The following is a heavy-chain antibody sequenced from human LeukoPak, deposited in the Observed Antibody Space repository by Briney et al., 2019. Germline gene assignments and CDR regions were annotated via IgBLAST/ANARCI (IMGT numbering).Heavy chain of an antibody. Sequence: PSETLSLTCTVSGGSISSGDYYWSWIRQPPWKGLEWIGYIYYSGSTYYNPSLKSRVTISVATSKNEFSLKLSSVTAADTAVYYCGRGFYDSSGYYGYDYWGQGTLVTVSS. J-gene: IGHJ4*02. V-gene: IGHV4-30-4*01. CDR2: IYYSGST. CDR3: GRGFYDSSGYYGYDY. D-gene: IGHD3-22*01. CDR1: GGSISSGDYY.